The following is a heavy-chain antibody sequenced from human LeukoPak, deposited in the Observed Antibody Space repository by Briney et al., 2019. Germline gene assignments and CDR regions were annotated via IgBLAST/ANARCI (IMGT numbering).Heavy chain of an antibody. CDR2: INYSGDST. Sequence: QPGGSLRLSCAVSGFSFRRYAMIWVRQAPGKGLEWLSGINYSGDSTYYADSVKGRFTISRDNSKNTLYLQMNSLRADDTAVYYRAKSGSVWYLDFWGQGTLVTVSS. CDR1: GFSFRRYA. J-gene: IGHJ4*02. D-gene: IGHD5/OR15-5a*01. CDR3: AKSGSVWYLDF. V-gene: IGHV3-23*01.